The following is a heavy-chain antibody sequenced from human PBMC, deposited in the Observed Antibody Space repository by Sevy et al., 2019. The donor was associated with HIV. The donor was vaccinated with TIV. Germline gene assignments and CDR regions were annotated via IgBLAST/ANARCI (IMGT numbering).Heavy chain of an antibody. CDR1: GFTFSSYA. V-gene: IGHV3-30*04. Sequence: GESLKISCAASGFTFSSYAMHWVRQAPGKGLEWVAVISYDGSNKYYADSVKGRLTISRDNSKNTLYLQMNSLRAEDTAGYYCARDPNYYGSGSYPIPGWFDPWGQGTLVTVSS. CDR3: ARDPNYYGSGSYPIPGWFDP. J-gene: IGHJ5*02. D-gene: IGHD3-10*01. CDR2: ISYDGSNK.